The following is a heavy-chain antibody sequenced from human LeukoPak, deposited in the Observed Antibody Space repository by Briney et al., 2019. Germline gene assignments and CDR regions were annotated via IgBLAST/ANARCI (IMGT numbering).Heavy chain of an antibody. CDR3: ARDPFQEWELKTLDY. V-gene: IGHV3-11*06. CDR1: GFTFSDYY. J-gene: IGHJ4*02. CDR2: ISSSSSYT. Sequence: GGSLRLSCAASGFTFSDYYMSWIRQAPGKGLEWVSYISSSSSYTNYADSVKGRFTISRDNAKNSLCLQMNSLRADDTAAYYCARDPFQEWELKTLDYWGQGTLVTVSS. D-gene: IGHD1-26*01.